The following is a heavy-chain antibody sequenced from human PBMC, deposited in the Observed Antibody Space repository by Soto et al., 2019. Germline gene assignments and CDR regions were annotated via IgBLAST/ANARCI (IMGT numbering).Heavy chain of an antibody. CDR1: GFTFSNYG. V-gene: IGHV3-33*05. D-gene: IGHD6-6*01. J-gene: IGHJ3*02. CDR3: ARDLPEYSRSSAAFDI. CDR2: ILFDGRGQ. Sequence: PGGSLRLSCASSGFTFSNYGMHWVRQAPGKGLEWVGDILFDGRGQNYANSVKGRFTISRDNAKNTLFLQMNSLRAEDTAVYFCARDLPEYSRSSAAFDIWGQRTMVTVSS.